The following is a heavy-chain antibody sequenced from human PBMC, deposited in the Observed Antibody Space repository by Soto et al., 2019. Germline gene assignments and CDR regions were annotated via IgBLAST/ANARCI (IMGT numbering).Heavy chain of an antibody. V-gene: IGHV4-31*03. J-gene: IGHJ3*02. CDR1: GGSISSGGYY. CDR3: ARGFLPGVIVPAAKGNNDAFDI. Sequence: LSLTCTVSGGSISSGGYYWSWIRQHPGKGLEWIGYIYYSGSTYYNPSLKSRVTISVDTSKNQFSLKLSSVTAADTAVYYCARGFLPGVIVPAAKGNNDAFDIWGQGTMVTVSS. CDR2: IYYSGST. D-gene: IGHD2-2*01.